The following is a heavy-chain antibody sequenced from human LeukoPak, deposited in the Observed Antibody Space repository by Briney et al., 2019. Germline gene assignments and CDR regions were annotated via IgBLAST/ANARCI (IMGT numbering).Heavy chain of an antibody. J-gene: IGHJ4*02. Sequence: GASVKVSCKASGGTFSSYGFSWVRQAPGQGLEWMGIINHSGGSTSYAQKFQGRGTMTRDTSTSTVYMELSSLRSEDTAVYYCARYNYGSGSYHYWGQGTLVTVSS. CDR2: INHSGGST. D-gene: IGHD3-10*01. CDR3: ARYNYGSGSYHY. CDR1: GGTFSSYG. V-gene: IGHV1-46*01.